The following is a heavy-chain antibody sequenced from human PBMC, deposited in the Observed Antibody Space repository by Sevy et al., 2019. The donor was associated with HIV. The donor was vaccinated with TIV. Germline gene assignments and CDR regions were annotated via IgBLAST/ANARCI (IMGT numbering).Heavy chain of an antibody. CDR1: GFSLSTSGVG. J-gene: IGHJ4*02. CDR3: AHRQHNYDSSGYYYWDFDY. CDR2: IYWDDDK. D-gene: IGHD3-22*01. Sequence: SGPTLVNPTQTLTLTCTFSGFSLSTSGVGVGWIRQPPGKALEWLALIYWDDDKRYSPSLKSRLTITKDTSKNQVILTMTNLGPVDTATYYCAHRQHNYDSSGYYYWDFDYWGQGTLVTVSS. V-gene: IGHV2-5*02.